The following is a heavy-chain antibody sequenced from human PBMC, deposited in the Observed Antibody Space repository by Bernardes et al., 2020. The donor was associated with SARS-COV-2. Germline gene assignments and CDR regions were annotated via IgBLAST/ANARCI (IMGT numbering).Heavy chain of an antibody. CDR1: GDSINTGSYY. D-gene: IGHD5-12*01. CDR2: IHTSGRT. J-gene: IGHJ3*02. CDR3: AREEVESDSDLGAFAI. V-gene: IGHV4-61*02. Sequence: SETLSLTCNVSGDSINTGSYYWTWIREPAGKGLEWIGRIHTSGRTDFHPPLESRLAMSLDTSKSQFSLRLRSVTAADTAFYYCAREEVESDSDLGAFAIWGQGTVVTVAS.